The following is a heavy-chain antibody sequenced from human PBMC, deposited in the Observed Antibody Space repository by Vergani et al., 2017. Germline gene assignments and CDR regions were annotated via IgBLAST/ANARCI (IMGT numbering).Heavy chain of an antibody. D-gene: IGHD2-2*01. J-gene: IGHJ5*02. CDR2: ISYDGSNK. CDR3: ARDNCRYCSSTSCYCWFDP. V-gene: IGHV3-30-3*01. CDR1: GFTFSSYA. Sequence: QVQLVESGGGVVQPGRSLRLSCAASGFTFSSYAMHWVRQAPGKGLEWVAVISYDGSNKYYADSVKGRFTISRDNSKNTLYLQMNSLRAEDTAVYYCARDNCRYCSSTSCYCWFDPWGQGTLVTVSS.